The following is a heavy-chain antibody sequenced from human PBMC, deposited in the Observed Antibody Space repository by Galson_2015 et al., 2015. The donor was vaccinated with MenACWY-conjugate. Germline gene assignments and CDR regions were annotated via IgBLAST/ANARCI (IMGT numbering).Heavy chain of an antibody. CDR3: ARGRRLLWFGDYYFDY. V-gene: IGHV4-39*07. J-gene: IGHJ4*02. Sequence: ETLSLTCTVSGGSISSRSYYWGWIRQPPGKGLEWIGSIYYSGSTYYNPSLKSRVTISVDTSKNQFSLKLSSVTAADTAVYYCARGRRLLWFGDYYFDYWGQGTLVTVSS. CDR2: IYYSGST. D-gene: IGHD3-10*01. CDR1: GGSISSRSYY.